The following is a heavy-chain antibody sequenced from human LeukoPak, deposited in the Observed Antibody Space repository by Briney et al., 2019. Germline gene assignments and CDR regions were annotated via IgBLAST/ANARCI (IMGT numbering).Heavy chain of an antibody. D-gene: IGHD3-10*01. J-gene: IGHJ4*02. CDR3: ATIPMVRGIIVDY. V-gene: IGHV1-24*01. Sequence: GASEKVSCKVSGHTLTELSMHWVRQAPGNGREWMGGFDPEPGETVYAQKFHGRVSMTEDTSTDTAYMELSSLKSEDTAMYYCATIPMVRGIIVDYWGQGTLITVSS. CDR2: FDPEPGET. CDR1: GHTLTELS.